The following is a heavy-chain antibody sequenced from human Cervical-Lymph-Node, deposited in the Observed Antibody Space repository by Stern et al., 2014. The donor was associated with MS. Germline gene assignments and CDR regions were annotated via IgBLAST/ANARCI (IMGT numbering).Heavy chain of an antibody. CDR1: GFTFSSYA. CDR3: AKGRYSSSSDLAFDY. D-gene: IGHD6-6*01. Sequence: MQLVQSGGGLVQPGGSLRLSCAASGFTFSSYAMSWVRPAPGKGLELVSAISGSGGSTSYADSVKGRSTISRDNSKNTLYLQMNSLRAEDTAVYYCAKGRYSSSSDLAFDYWGQGTLVTVSS. J-gene: IGHJ4*02. V-gene: IGHV3-23*04. CDR2: ISGSGGST.